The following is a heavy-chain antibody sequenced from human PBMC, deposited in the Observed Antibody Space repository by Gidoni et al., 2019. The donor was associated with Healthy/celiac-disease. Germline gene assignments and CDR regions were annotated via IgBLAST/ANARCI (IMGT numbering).Heavy chain of an antibody. V-gene: IGHV5-51*01. D-gene: IGHD3-3*01. J-gene: IGHJ3*02. CDR2: IYPGDSDT. CDR3: ARRLPYDFWSGYTHAFDI. CDR1: GYSFTSYW. Sequence: EVQLVQSGAEVKKPGESLKISCKGSGYSFTSYWIGWVRQMPGKGLEWMGIIYPGDSDTRYSPSFQGQVTISADKSISTAYLQWSSLKASDTAMYYCARRLPYDFWSGYTHAFDIWGQGTMVTVSS.